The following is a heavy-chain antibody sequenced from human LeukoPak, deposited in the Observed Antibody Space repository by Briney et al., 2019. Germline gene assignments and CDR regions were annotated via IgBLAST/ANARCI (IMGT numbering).Heavy chain of an antibody. CDR3: ARRDNSGYYLGS. Sequence: PSQTQSLTCTVSGGSISSGYYWSWIRQPPGKGLEWIGEINHSGSTNYNPSLKSRVTISVDTSKNQFSLKLSSVTAADTAVYYWARRDNSGYYLGSWGQGTLVTVSS. CDR2: INHSGST. D-gene: IGHD3-22*01. CDR1: GGSISSGYY. V-gene: IGHV4-34*01. J-gene: IGHJ5*02.